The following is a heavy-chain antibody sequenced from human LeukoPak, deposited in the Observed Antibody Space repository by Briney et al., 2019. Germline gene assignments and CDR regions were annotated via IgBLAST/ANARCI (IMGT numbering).Heavy chain of an antibody. CDR2: IYNSGST. Sequence: SETLSLTCTVSGAXMTSGNYYWSWIRQHPGKGLEWIGYIYNSGSTYYNPSLKSRLAISLDTSKSQFSLKLNSVTAADTAVYFCARADFPHFDYWGRGALVTVSS. D-gene: IGHD3/OR15-3a*01. CDR3: ARADFPHFDY. CDR1: GAXMTSGNYY. V-gene: IGHV4-31*03. J-gene: IGHJ4*02.